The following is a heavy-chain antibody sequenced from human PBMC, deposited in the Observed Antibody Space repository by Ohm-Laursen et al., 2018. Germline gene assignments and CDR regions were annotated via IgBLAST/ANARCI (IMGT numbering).Heavy chain of an antibody. J-gene: IGHJ4*02. V-gene: IGHV4-59*08. CDR3: AGNRLGSSFDN. CDR2: IHYSGNT. CDR1: GNSINTYY. Sequence: SETLSLTCPVSGNSINTYYWSWIRQPPGKGLEYISWIHYSGNTNYNPSLRSRVTISVDTSKNQISLSLRSVTAADTAIYYCAGNRLGSSFDNWGPGTVVTVSS. D-gene: IGHD1-26*01.